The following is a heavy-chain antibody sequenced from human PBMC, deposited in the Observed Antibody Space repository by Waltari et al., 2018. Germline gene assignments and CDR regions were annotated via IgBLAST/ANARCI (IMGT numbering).Heavy chain of an antibody. V-gene: IGHV3-23*01. D-gene: IGHD6-19*01. CDR3: AKDPAGTYYFEY. CDR1: EFTLSRLA. CDR2: IGGSGGNT. Sequence: EVQLLESGGGLVQPGGCLRLPCEASEFTLSRLAMHWDRQAPGKVMEWVSTIGGSGGNTYYADSVKSRFTISRDNSKNTLYRQMNSLRAEDTAVYYCAKDPAGTYYFEYWGQGTLVTVSS. J-gene: IGHJ4*02.